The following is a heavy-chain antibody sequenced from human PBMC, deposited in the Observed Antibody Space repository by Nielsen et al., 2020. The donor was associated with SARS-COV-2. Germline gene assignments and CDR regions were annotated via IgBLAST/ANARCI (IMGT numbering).Heavy chain of an antibody. J-gene: IGHJ4*02. CDR1: GFTFSSYW. Sequence: GESLKISCAASGFTFSSYWMHWVRQAPGKGLGWVSHILNDGSTINYADSVRGRFTISRDNAKNTLYLQMTSLRAEDTAVYYCARDFYGSGSFPDYWGQGTLVTVSS. CDR3: ARDFYGSGSFPDY. CDR2: ILNDGSTI. D-gene: IGHD3-10*01. V-gene: IGHV3-74*01.